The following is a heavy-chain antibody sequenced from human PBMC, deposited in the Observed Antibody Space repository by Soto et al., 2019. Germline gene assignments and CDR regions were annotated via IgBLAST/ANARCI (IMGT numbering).Heavy chain of an antibody. CDR3: ARLMTMVTTNYFDY. Sequence: QVELVQSGSEVKKPGASVKASCKASGYIFTSYGISWLRQAPGQGLEWLGGTTAFSGNAIYAQRFQGRVTMTTDTSTSTAYMELRSLRSDDTAVYYRARLMTMVTTNYFDYWGQGTLVSVSS. D-gene: IGHD4-17*01. J-gene: IGHJ4*02. CDR1: GYIFTSYG. CDR2: TTAFSGNA. V-gene: IGHV1-18*01.